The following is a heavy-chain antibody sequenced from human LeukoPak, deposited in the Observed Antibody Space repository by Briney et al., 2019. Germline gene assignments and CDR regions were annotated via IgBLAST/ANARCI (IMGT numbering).Heavy chain of an antibody. CDR1: GGSISSSSYY. CDR2: IYYSGST. J-gene: IGHJ4*02. Sequence: SETLSLTCTVSGGSISSSSYYWGWIRQPPGKGLEWIGSIYYSGSTYYNPSLKSRVTISVDTSKNQFPLKLSSVTAADTAVYYCARSLYSSDFDYWGQGTLVTVSS. V-gene: IGHV4-39*01. CDR3: ARSLYSSDFDY. D-gene: IGHD6-19*01.